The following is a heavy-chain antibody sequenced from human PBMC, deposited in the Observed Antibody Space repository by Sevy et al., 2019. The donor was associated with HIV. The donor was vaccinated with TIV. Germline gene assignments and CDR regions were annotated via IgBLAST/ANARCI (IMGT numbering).Heavy chain of an antibody. CDR1: GYTFTSYG. CDR2: ISAYNGNT. V-gene: IGHV1-18*04. Sequence: ASVKVSCKASGYTFTSYGISWVRQAPGQGLEWMGWISAYNGNTNYAQKLQGRVTMTTDTSTSTAYMELRSLGSDDTAVYYCAGGERYSSSWYLYYWGQGTLVTVSS. CDR3: AGGERYSSSWYLYY. J-gene: IGHJ4*02. D-gene: IGHD6-13*01.